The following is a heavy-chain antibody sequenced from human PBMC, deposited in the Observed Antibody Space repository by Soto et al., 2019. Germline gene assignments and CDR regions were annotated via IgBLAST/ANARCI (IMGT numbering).Heavy chain of an antibody. CDR2: ISYSGSA. D-gene: IGHD1-26*01. V-gene: IGHV4-59*01. CDR3: AREFEATNAFEI. CDR1: GVSMSPYY. Sequence: SETLSLTCTVSGVSMSPYYWSWIRQPPWKGLEWIGYISYSGSANYNPSLKSRVTISIDTSNNQFSLKVTSVTAADTAVYYGAREFEATNAFEICGRGKMVTV. J-gene: IGHJ3*02.